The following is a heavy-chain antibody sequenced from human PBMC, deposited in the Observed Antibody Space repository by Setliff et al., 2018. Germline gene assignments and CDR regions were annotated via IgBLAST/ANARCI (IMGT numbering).Heavy chain of an antibody. CDR2: MYPGRST. CDR1: GHSITSGHY. V-gene: IGHV4-38-2*02. Sequence: SETLSLTCDVSGHSITSGHYWGWIRQPPGKGLEWIGSMYPGRSTYYNPSLKSRVTMSVDTSKKQFSLKLSSVTAADTAVYYCARDKGDGYGVDAYAGGGFDIWGQGTMVTVSS. J-gene: IGHJ3*02. CDR3: ARDKGDGYGVDAYAGGGFDI. D-gene: IGHD4-17*01.